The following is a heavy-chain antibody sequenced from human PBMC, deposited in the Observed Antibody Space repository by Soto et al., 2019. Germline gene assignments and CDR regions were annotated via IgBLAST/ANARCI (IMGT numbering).Heavy chain of an antibody. CDR2: INHSGST. CDR1: GGSFSGYY. D-gene: IGHD1-7*01. V-gene: IGHV4-34*01. CDR3: ARGRPVELPQGGYFQH. Sequence: QVQLQQWGAGLLKPSETLSLTCAVYGGSFSGYYWSWIRQPPGKGLEWIGEINHSGSTNYNPSLKGRVTISXXTXKXXFSLKLSSVTAADTAVYYCARGRPVELPQGGYFQHWGQGTLVTVSS. J-gene: IGHJ1*01.